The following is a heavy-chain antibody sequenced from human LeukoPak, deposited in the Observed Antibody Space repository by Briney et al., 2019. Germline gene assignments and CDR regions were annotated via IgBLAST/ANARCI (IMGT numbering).Heavy chain of an antibody. D-gene: IGHD1-26*01. Sequence: SETLSLTCAVYGGSFSGYYWSWIRQPPGKGLEWIGEINHSGSTNYNPSLESRVTISVDTSKNQFSLKLSSVTAADTAVYYCARLVGATPYYFDYWGQGTLVTVSS. CDR2: INHSGST. V-gene: IGHV4-34*01. CDR3: ARLVGATPYYFDY. CDR1: GGSFSGYY. J-gene: IGHJ4*02.